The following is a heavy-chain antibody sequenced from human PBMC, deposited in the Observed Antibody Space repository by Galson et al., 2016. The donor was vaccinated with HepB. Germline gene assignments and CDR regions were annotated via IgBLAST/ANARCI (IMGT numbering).Heavy chain of an antibody. J-gene: IGHJ4*02. CDR3: ARSYCSGGSCYSHFDY. Sequence: SETLSLTCTVSGGSISSSSYYWTWIRQSPGKGLEWIGEIHHSGSSNYNPSLKGRVTISLDTSKNQFLLKLSSVTAADTAVYYCARSYCSGGSCYSHFDYWGQGTLVTVSA. CDR2: IHHSGSS. D-gene: IGHD2-15*01. CDR1: GGSISSSSYY. V-gene: IGHV4-39*01.